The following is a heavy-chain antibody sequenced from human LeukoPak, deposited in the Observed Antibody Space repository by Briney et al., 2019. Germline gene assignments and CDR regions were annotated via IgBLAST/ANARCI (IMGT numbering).Heavy chain of an antibody. CDR3: ARDCDYGDTSGMPCY. V-gene: IGHV3-64*04. Sequence: GGSLRLPCSASGFAFSSYAMHWVRQAPGRGLEYVSTISSNGRNTYYSASVKGRITLSRDNSKNTLSLQMNSLRPDDTAAYYCARDCDYGDTSGMPCYWGQGTLVTVSS. D-gene: IGHD4-23*01. J-gene: IGHJ4*02. CDR2: ISSNGRNT. CDR1: GFAFSSYA.